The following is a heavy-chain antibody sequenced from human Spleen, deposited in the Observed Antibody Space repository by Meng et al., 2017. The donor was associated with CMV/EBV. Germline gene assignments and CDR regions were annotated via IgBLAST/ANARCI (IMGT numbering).Heavy chain of an antibody. CDR1: GDSVSNTSAT. D-gene: IGHD3-22*01. CDR3: ARGVDDSSGSTLLAFDF. CDR2: TYYRSQWFN. Sequence: QTLSLTCVVSGDSVSNTSATWNWIRQSPSRGLEWLGRTYYRSQWFNYYAVSVKSRISVSSDASKNQFSLQLNSVTPEDTAMYYCARGVDDSSGSTLLAFDFWGQGTMVTVSS. V-gene: IGHV6-1*01. J-gene: IGHJ3*01.